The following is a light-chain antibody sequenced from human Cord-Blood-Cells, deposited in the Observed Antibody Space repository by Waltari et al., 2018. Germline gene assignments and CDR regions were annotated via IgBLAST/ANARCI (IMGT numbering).Light chain of an antibody. CDR1: SSDVGRYNL. CDR2: EGS. Sequence: QSALTQPASVSGSPGQSITISCTGTSSDVGRYNLLPWYQQHPGKAPKLMINEGSKRPSGVSNRFAGSKSGNTASLTIAGLQAEDEADYYCCSYAGSSTWVFGGGTKLTVL. V-gene: IGLV2-23*01. J-gene: IGLJ3*02. CDR3: CSYAGSSTWV.